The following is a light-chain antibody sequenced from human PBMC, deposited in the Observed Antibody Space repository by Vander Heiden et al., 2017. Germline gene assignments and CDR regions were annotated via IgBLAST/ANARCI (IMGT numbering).Light chain of an antibody. CDR2: GAS. Sequence: DIVLTPSPGTLSLSPGERATLSCRASQSISSSYLAWYQQKPGQAPRLLIYGASNRATGIPDRFSGTGSGTDFTLTISRLEPEDFAVYYCQQYGRSLTFGGGTKVEIK. V-gene: IGKV3-20*01. CDR1: QSISSSY. CDR3: QQYGRSLT. J-gene: IGKJ4*01.